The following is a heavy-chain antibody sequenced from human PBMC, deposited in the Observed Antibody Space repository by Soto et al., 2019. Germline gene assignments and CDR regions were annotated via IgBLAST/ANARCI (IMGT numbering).Heavy chain of an antibody. J-gene: IGHJ5*02. CDR1: GFTLSSYA. CDR2: ISGSGGST. CDR3: AKFVEGYDFWSGDYPGKKWFDP. Sequence: GGSLRLSCAASGFTLSSYAMSWVRQAPGKGLEWVSAISGSGGSTYYADSVKGRFTISRDNSKNTLYLQMNSLRAEDTAVYYCAKFVEGYDFWSGDYPGKKWFDPWGQGTLVTESS. D-gene: IGHD3-3*01. V-gene: IGHV3-23*01.